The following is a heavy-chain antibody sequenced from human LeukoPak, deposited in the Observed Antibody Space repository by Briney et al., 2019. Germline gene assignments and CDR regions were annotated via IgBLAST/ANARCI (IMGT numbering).Heavy chain of an antibody. CDR1: GESITAYY. CDR3: AGATATGTGRAFHY. D-gene: IGHD3-10*01. J-gene: IGHJ4*02. Sequence: SETLSLTCAVYGESITAYYWTWIRQPPGKRLEWIGEVRHSGSTNYNPSLKSRVTMSVDMSKNQFTLKLNSVTAADTAVYYCAGATATGTGRAFHYWAQGNLVPVSS. CDR2: VRHSGST. V-gene: IGHV4-34*01.